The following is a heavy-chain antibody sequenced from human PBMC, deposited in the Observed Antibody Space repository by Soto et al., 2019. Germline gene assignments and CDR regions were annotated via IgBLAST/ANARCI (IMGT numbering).Heavy chain of an antibody. V-gene: IGHV1-69*02. D-gene: IGHD3-22*01. Sequence: QVQLVQSGAEVKKPGSSVKVSCKASGGTFSSYTISWVRQAPGQGLEWMGRIIPILGIANYAQKFQGRVTITEDKSTSTAYMGLSSLRSEDTAVYYCARAPLGDYDSSGYPRYYYYGMDVWGQGTTVTVSS. CDR2: IIPILGIA. CDR3: ARAPLGDYDSSGYPRYYYYGMDV. J-gene: IGHJ6*02. CDR1: GGTFSSYT.